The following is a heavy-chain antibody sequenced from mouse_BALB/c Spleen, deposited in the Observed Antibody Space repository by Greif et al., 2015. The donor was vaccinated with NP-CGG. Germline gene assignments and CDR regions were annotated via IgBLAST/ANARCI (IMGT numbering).Heavy chain of an antibody. V-gene: IGHV1-74*01. CDR3: ASSNSLLRPFDY. CDR2: IDPYDSET. D-gene: IGHD1-2*01. Sequence: QVQLKQSGAELVRPGASVKLSCKASGYTFTSYWMNWVKQRPEQGLEWIGRIDPYDSETHYNQKFKDKAILTVDKSSSTAYMQLSSLTSEDSAVYYCASSNSLLRPFDYWGQGTTLTVSS. CDR1: GYTFTSYW. J-gene: IGHJ2*01.